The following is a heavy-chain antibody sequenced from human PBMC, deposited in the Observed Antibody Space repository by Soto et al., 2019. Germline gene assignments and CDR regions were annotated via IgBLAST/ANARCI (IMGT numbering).Heavy chain of an antibody. CDR2: IGTAGDT. Sequence: EVQLVESGGGLVQPGGSLRLSCAASGFTFSSYDMHWVRQATGKGLEWVSAIGTAGDTYYPGSVKGRFTISRENAKNSLYLQMNSLRAEDAAVYYCARGDGDPTGYFDYWGQGTLVTVSS. CDR1: GFTFSSYD. V-gene: IGHV3-13*01. CDR3: ARGDGDPTGYFDY. D-gene: IGHD4-17*01. J-gene: IGHJ4*02.